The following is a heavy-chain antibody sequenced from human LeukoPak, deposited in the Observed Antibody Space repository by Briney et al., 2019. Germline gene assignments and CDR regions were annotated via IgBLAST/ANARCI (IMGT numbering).Heavy chain of an antibody. CDR2: IYYSGST. CDR3: ARDGQFGYSYGFFDY. CDR1: GGSISSYY. D-gene: IGHD5-18*01. V-gene: IGHV4-59*01. J-gene: IGHJ4*02. Sequence: MASETLSLTCTVSGGSISSYYWSWIRQPPGKGLEWIGYIYYSGSTNYNPSLKNRVTISVDTSKNQFSLRLSSVNAADTAVYYCARDGQFGYSYGFFDYWGQGTLVTVSS.